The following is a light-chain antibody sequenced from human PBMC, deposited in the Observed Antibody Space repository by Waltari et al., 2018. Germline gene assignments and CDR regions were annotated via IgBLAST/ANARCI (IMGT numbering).Light chain of an antibody. CDR1: SSDVGGYNY. CDR3: SSYAGSNNFDVV. CDR2: EVS. V-gene: IGLV2-8*01. Sequence: QSALTQPPSASGSPGQSVTISCTGTSSDVGGYNYVSWYHQHPGKAPKLMIYEVSKRPAGVPERFSGSKSGNTASLTVSGLQAEDEADYYCSSYAGSNNFDVVFGGGTKLTVL. J-gene: IGLJ2*01.